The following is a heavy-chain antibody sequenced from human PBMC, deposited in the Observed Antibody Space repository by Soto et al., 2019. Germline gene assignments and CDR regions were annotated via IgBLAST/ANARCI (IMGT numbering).Heavy chain of an antibody. J-gene: IGHJ6*02. CDR3: AREVVTMVRGVIITGYYGMDL. CDR2: ISSRSSDI. CDR1: GLTFSSYS. Sequence: GGSLRLSCAASGLTFSSYSMNWVRQAPGKRLEWVSSISSRSSDIYYADSVKGRFTISRDNAKKSLYLQMTSLRAEDTAVYYCAREVVTMVRGVIITGYYGMDLWGQGTTFTVSS. D-gene: IGHD3-10*01. V-gene: IGHV3-21*01.